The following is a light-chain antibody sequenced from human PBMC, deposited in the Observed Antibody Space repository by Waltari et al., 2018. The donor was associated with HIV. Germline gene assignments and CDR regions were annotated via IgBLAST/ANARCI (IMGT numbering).Light chain of an antibody. CDR2: ASF. CDR1: HDIGSW. CDR3: QQAHSDPFT. Sequence: DIQMTQSPSSVSASVGDRVNIPCRASHDIGSWLGWYQQRPGEAPKLLVYASFNLQRGVPSRFAGSGSGTHFTLTITSLQPEDLGTYYCQQAHSDPFTFGPGTKVAVK. V-gene: IGKV1-12*01. J-gene: IGKJ3*01.